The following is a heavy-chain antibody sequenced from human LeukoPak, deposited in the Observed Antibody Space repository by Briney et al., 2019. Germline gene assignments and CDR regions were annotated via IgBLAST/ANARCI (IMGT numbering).Heavy chain of an antibody. CDR1: GGSISSYY. CDR2: IYYSGST. V-gene: IGHV4-59*01. Sequence: PSETPSLTCTVSGGSISSYYWSWIRQPPGKGLEWIGYIYYSGSTNYNPSLKSRVTISVDTSKNQFSLKLSSVTAADTAVYYCARGFNYYYYMDVWGKGTTVTVSS. J-gene: IGHJ6*03. D-gene: IGHD3-3*01. CDR3: ARGFNYYYYMDV.